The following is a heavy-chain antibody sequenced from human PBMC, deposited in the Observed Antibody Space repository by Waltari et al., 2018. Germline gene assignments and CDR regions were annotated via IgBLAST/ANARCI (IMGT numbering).Heavy chain of an antibody. V-gene: IGHV4-38-2*01. CDR3: ARVGGFLSTKYYFDY. CDR2: IYHSGST. D-gene: IGHD3-16*01. J-gene: IGHJ4*02. CDR1: GYSISSGYY. Sequence: QVQLQESGPGLVKPSETLSLTCAVSGYSISSGYYWGWIRQPPGKGLEWIGSIYHSGSTYYNPSLKSRVTISVDTSKNQFSLKLSSVTAADTAVYYCARVGGFLSTKYYFDYWGQGTLVTVSS.